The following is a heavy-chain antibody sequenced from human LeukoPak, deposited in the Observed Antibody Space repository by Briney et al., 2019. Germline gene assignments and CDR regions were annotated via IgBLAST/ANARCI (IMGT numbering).Heavy chain of an antibody. J-gene: IGHJ4*02. Sequence: GGSLRLSCAASGFTFSSYSMTWVRQAPGKGLEWVSSISSSSSYIYYADSVEGRFTISRDNAKNSLYLQMNSLRAEDTAVYYCARDWELPGIDYWGQGTLVTVSS. D-gene: IGHD1-26*01. CDR3: ARDWELPGIDY. CDR2: ISSSSSYI. V-gene: IGHV3-21*01. CDR1: GFTFSSYS.